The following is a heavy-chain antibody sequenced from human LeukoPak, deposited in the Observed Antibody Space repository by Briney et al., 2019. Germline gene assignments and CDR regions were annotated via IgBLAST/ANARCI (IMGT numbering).Heavy chain of an antibody. Sequence: SETLSLTCTVSGGSISSGDYYWSWIRQPPGKGLEWIGYIYYSGSTYYNPSLKSRVTISVDTSKNQFSLKLSSVTAADTAVYYCASNYDFWSGYAGVDYYYGMDVWGQGTTVTVSS. J-gene: IGHJ6*02. CDR2: IYYSGST. CDR1: GGSISSGDYY. V-gene: IGHV4-30-4*01. CDR3: ASNYDFWSGYAGVDYYYGMDV. D-gene: IGHD3-3*01.